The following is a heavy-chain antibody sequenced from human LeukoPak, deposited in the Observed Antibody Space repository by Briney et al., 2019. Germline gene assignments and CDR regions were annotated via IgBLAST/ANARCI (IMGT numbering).Heavy chain of an antibody. CDR2: ISYDGSND. Sequence: GGSLRLSCAASGFSFSNYGMHWVRQAPGKGLEWVAVISYDGSNDYYADSVKGRFTISRDNSKSTLYLQMNSLRAEDTAVYYCVVGSGSYTRGYYGMDVWGQGTTVTVSS. V-gene: IGHV3-30*03. J-gene: IGHJ6*02. CDR1: GFSFSNYG. D-gene: IGHD1-26*01. CDR3: VVGSGSYTRGYYGMDV.